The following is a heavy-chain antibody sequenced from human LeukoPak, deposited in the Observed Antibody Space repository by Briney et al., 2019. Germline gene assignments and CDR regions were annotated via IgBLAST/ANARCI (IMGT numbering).Heavy chain of an antibody. CDR3: ARHHLARSSSWYTDGSYYYYYMDV. CDR2: INHSGST. Sequence: PSETLSLTCAVYGGSFSGYYWSWIRQPPGKGLEWIGEINHSGSTNYNPSLKSRVTISVDTSKNQFSLKLSSVTAADTAVYYCARHHLARSSSWYTDGSYYYYYMDVWGKGTTVTISS. J-gene: IGHJ6*03. CDR1: GGSFSGYY. D-gene: IGHD6-13*01. V-gene: IGHV4-34*01.